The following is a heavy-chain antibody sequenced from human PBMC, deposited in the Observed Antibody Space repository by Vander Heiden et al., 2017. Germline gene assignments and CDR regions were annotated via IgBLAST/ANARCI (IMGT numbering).Heavy chain of an antibody. D-gene: IGHD4-17*01. CDR3: ARDMFNYDDYEVAWLDALDI. CDR2: IWYDGSNK. V-gene: IGHV3-33*01. Sequence: QVQLVESGGGVVQPGGSLRLSCAASGFTFGSHGMHWVRQAPGKGLEWVAIIWYDGSNKYYANSVKGRFTISRDNSKNRLYLQMNSLRAEDTAIYYCARDMFNYDDYEVAWLDALDIWGQGTMVTVSS. J-gene: IGHJ3*02. CDR1: GFTFGSHG.